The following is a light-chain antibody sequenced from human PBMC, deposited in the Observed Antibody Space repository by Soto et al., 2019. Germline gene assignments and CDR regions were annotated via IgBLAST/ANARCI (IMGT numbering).Light chain of an antibody. Sequence: DVQMTQSPYTLSASIGDRVTLTCRASQSIRNSLAWYQQKPGQAPRLLSFDASSLESGVPSRLSGSGSGTEFTLTIRSLQPDYFADSYCQQYSSYSLTFGQGTKVEFK. CDR1: QSIRNS. J-gene: IGKJ1*01. V-gene: IGKV1-5*01. CDR2: DAS. CDR3: QQYSSYSLT.